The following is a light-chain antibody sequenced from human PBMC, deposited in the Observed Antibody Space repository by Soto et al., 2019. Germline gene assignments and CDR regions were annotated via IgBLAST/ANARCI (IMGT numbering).Light chain of an antibody. CDR3: CSYAGSYTYV. Sequence: QSALTQPRSVSGSPGQSVTISCTGTSSDVGGYNYVSWYQQHPGKAPKLMIYDVSKRPSGVPDRFSGSKSGNTASLTSSGLQAEDEADYYCCSYAGSYTYVFGPGTKLTVL. J-gene: IGLJ1*01. CDR2: DVS. V-gene: IGLV2-11*01. CDR1: SSDVGGYNY.